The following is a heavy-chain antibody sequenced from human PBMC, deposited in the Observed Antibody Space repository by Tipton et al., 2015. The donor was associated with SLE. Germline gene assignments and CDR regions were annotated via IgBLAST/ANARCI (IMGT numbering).Heavy chain of an antibody. CDR3: ARDDPDGESSGKPGDH. CDR2: IYYSGST. D-gene: IGHD3-22*01. Sequence: TLSLSCTVSGGSISSGDYYWSWIRQPPGKGLEWIGYIYYSGSTNYNPSLKSRVTISVDTSKNQLSLKLSSVTAADTAVYYCARDDPDGESSGKPGDHWGQGTLVTVSS. CDR1: GGSISSGDYY. V-gene: IGHV4-61*08. J-gene: IGHJ4*02.